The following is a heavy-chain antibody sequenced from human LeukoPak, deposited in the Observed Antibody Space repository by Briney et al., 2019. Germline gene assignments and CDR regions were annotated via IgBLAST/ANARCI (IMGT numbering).Heavy chain of an antibody. CDR3: ARSRRNYYDSSGFN. CDR2: IIPILGIA. CDR1: GGTFSSYA. V-gene: IGHV1-69*04. Sequence: GSSVKVSCKASGGTFSSYAISWVRQAPGQGLEWMGRIIPILGIANYAQKFQGRVTITADKSTGTAYMELSSLRSEDTAVYYCARSRRNYYDSSGFNWGQGTLVTVSS. D-gene: IGHD3-22*01. J-gene: IGHJ4*02.